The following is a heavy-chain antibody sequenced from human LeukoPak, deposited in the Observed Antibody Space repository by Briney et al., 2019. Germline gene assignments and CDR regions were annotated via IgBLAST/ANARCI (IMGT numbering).Heavy chain of an antibody. CDR1: GFTFSSYA. V-gene: IGHV3-48*01. J-gene: IGHJ5*02. CDR2: IRSSSET. Sequence: GGSLRLSCSASGFTFSSYAMNWVRQAPGKGLEWVSHIRSSSETFYADSVKGRFTISRDNARNSLYLQMNNLRGEDTAIYYCARDAGNSGYGCDLWGQGTLVTVSS. D-gene: IGHD5-12*01. CDR3: ARDAGNSGYGCDL.